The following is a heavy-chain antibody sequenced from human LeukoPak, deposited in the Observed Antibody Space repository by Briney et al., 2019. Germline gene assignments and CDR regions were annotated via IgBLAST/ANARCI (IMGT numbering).Heavy chain of an antibody. CDR2: ISRSSSTI. CDR1: GFTFSRYS. J-gene: IGHJ4*02. V-gene: IGHV3-48*04. D-gene: IGHD3-10*01. Sequence: GGSLRLSCAASGFTFSRYSMNWVRQAPGKGLERVSYISRSSSTIHYADSVKGRFTISRDNAKSSLFLQMNSLRAEDTAVYYCARDGGATMVRGVATYDSWGQGTLVTVSS. CDR3: ARDGGATMVRGVATYDS.